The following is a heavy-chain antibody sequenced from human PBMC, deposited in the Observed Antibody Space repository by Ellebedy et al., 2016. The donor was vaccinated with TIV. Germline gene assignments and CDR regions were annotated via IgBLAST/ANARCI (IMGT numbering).Heavy chain of an antibody. CDR3: ARDGQGLTMVRYGMDV. V-gene: IGHV3-30-3*01. D-gene: IGHD3-10*01. Sequence: GGSLRLSCAASGFTFSSYAMHWVRQAPGKGLEWVAVISYDGSNKYYADSVKGRFTISRDNSKNTLYLQMNSLRAEDTAVYYCARDGQGLTMVRYGMDVWGQGTTVTVSS. CDR2: ISYDGSNK. J-gene: IGHJ6*02. CDR1: GFTFSSYA.